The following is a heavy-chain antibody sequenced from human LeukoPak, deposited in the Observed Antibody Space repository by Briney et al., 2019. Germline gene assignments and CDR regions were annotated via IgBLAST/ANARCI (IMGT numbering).Heavy chain of an antibody. CDR3: ARDPGDYRWFDY. CDR1: GVSISSSNSY. Sequence: PSETLSLSCTVSGVSISSSNSYWGWIRQPPGKGLEWIGSIYYSGNTYYNASLKSQVSISIDTSKNQFSLRLTSVTAADTAVYYCARDPGDYRWFDYWGQGTLVTVSS. CDR2: IYYSGNT. J-gene: IGHJ4*02. D-gene: IGHD2-8*02. V-gene: IGHV4-39*02.